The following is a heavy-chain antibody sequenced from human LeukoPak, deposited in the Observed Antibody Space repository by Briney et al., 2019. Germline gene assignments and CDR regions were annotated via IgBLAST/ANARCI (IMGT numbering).Heavy chain of an antibody. CDR3: TGSGSYYNALFQH. J-gene: IGHJ1*01. CDR1: GYSISSGYY. D-gene: IGHD3-10*01. CDR2: IYHSGST. V-gene: IGHV4-38-2*01. Sequence: SETLSLTCAVSGYSISSGYYWGWIRQPPGKGLEWIGSIYHSGSTYHNPSLKSRVTISVDTSKNQFSLKLSSVTAADTAVYYCTGSGSYYNALFQHWGQGTLVTVSS.